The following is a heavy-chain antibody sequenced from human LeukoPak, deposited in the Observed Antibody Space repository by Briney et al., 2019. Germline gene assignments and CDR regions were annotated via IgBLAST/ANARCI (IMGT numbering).Heavy chain of an antibody. V-gene: IGHV3-7*01. CDR3: ARDKGRVAVQRFDP. Sequence: GGSLRLSCAASGFTFSSYWMSWVRQAPGKGLEWVANIKQDGSEKYYVDSVKGRFTISRDNAKNSLYLQMNSLRAEDTAVYYCARDKGRVAVQRFDPWGQGTLVTVSS. D-gene: IGHD1-1*01. CDR1: GFTFSSYW. J-gene: IGHJ5*02. CDR2: IKQDGSEK.